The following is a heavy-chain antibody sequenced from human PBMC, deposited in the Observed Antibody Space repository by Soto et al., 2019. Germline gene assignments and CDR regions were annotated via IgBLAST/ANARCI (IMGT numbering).Heavy chain of an antibody. Sequence: QVQLVESGGGVVQPGRSLRLSCAASGFTFSSSGLHWVRQAPGKGLEWVAVIWYDGRNKYYADSVKGRFTISRDNSKNTLYLQMNSLGAEDTAVYYCARGARLRYFDWLLYVDYCGQGTLVTVSS. V-gene: IGHV3-33*01. J-gene: IGHJ4*02. CDR3: ARGARLRYFDWLLYVDY. D-gene: IGHD3-9*01. CDR1: GFTFSSSG. CDR2: IWYDGRNK.